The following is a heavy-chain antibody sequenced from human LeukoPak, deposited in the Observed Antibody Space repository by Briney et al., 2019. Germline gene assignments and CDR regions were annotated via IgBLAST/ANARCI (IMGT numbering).Heavy chain of an antibody. V-gene: IGHV4-59*08. CDR3: ARAAIIAAADSLRSLFDY. J-gene: IGHJ4*02. CDR2: IYYSGST. D-gene: IGHD6-13*01. Sequence: SETLSLTCTVSGGSISSYYWSWIRQPPGKGLEWIGYIYYSGSTNYNPSLKSRVTISVDTSKNQLSLKLSSVTAADTAVYYCARAAIIAAADSLRSLFDYWGQGTLVTVSS. CDR1: GGSISSYY.